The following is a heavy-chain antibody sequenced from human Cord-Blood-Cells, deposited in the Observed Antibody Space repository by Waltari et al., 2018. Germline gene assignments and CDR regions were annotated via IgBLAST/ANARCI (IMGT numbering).Heavy chain of an antibody. V-gene: IGHV1-3*01. CDR3: ARDGLSGGSGSYYYYYYMDV. CDR1: GYTFTSHA. CDR2: FNAGNVNT. J-gene: IGHJ6*03. Sequence: VQLVKSGAGVTKPGASLMVSCKASGYTFTSHALHLVRQAPGNRLEWMGWFNAGNVNTKYSQKFQGRGTSTRDTSASTAYMELSSLRSEDTAVYYCARDGLSGGSGSYYYYYYMDVWGKGTTVTVSS. D-gene: IGHD3-10*01.